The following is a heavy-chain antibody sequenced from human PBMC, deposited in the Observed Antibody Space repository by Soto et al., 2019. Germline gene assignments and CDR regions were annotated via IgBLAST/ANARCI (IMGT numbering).Heavy chain of an antibody. V-gene: IGHV6-1*01. D-gene: IGHD2-15*01. CDR2: TYYRSKWYN. CDR3: ARDCSGITCLPYNWFDP. CDR1: GDSVSSNSAA. Sequence: SQTLSLTCAISGDSVSSNSAAWNWIRQSPSRGLEWLGRTYYRSKWYNDYAVSVKSRITINPDTSKNQFSLQLNSVTPEDTAVYYCARDCSGITCLPYNWFDPWGQGTLVTVSS. J-gene: IGHJ5*02.